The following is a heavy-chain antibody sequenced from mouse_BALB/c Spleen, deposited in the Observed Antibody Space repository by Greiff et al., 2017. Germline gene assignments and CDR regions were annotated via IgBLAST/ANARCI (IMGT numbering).Heavy chain of an antibody. CDR2: ISSGGST. Sequence: EVQGVESGGGLVKPGGSLKLSCAASGFTFSSYAMSWVRQTPEKRLEWVASISSGGSTYYPDSVKGRFTISRDNARNILYLQMSSLRSEDTAMYYCARDDGYYGDYYYAMDYWGQGTSVTVSS. D-gene: IGHD2-3*01. V-gene: IGHV5-6-5*01. CDR3: ARDDGYYGDYYYAMDY. CDR1: GFTFSSYA. J-gene: IGHJ4*01.